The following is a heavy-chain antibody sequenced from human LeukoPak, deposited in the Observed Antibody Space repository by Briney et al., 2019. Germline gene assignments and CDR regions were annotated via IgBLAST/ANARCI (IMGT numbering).Heavy chain of an antibody. CDR2: TYYMSMWNH. Sequence: PSQTLSLTCAISGDSVSSNSAAWNWIRQSPSRGLEWLGRTYYMSMWNHDYAVSVKSRVTINPDTSKNQFSLQLNSVTPEDTAVYYCTRGWYYFDYWDQGTLVTVSS. V-gene: IGHV6-1*01. J-gene: IGHJ4*02. CDR3: TRGWYYFDY. D-gene: IGHD6-13*01. CDR1: GDSVSSNSAA.